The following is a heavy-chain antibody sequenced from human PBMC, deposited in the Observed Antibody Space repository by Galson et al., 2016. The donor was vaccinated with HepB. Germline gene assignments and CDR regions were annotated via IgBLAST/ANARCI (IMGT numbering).Heavy chain of an antibody. CDR2: ISGGGGSA. Sequence: SLRLSCAASGFMFSNYAMSWVRQAPGKGLEWVSTISGGGGSAYFSDYVTGRFTISRDNSNNALYLQMDSLRAEDTAIYYCAKDRGSVAARFSDYWGQGTLVTVSS. V-gene: IGHV3-23*01. CDR3: AKDRGSVAARFSDY. J-gene: IGHJ4*02. CDR1: GFMFSNYA. D-gene: IGHD6-6*01.